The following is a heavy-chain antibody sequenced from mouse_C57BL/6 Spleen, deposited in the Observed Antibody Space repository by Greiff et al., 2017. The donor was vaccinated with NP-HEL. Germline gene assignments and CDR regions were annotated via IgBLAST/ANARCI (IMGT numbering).Heavy chain of an antibody. CDR2: ISDGGSYT. CDR1: GFTFSSYA. J-gene: IGHJ1*03. V-gene: IGHV5-4*01. CDR3: AREDQYFDV. Sequence: QVVESGGGLVKPGGSLKLSCAASGFTFSSYAMSWVRQTPEKRLEWVATISDGGSYTYYPDNVKGRFTISRDNAKNNLYLQMSHLKSEDTAMYYCAREDQYFDVWGTGTTVTVSS.